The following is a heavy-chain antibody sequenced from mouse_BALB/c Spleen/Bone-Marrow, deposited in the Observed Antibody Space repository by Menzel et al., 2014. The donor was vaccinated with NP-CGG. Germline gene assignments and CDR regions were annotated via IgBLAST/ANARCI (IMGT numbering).Heavy chain of an antibody. Sequence: QVQLQQSGAELARPGASVKMSCKASGYTFTTYTMHWVQQRPGQGLEWVGYINPSTGFTNYNQIFKDKATLAADKSSSTAYMQLSSLTSEDSAVCYCARGGFLLRSLALDYWGQGTSVTVSS. CDR3: ARGGFLLRSLALDY. CDR1: GYTFTTYT. D-gene: IGHD1-1*01. CDR2: INPSTGFT. V-gene: IGHV1-4*01. J-gene: IGHJ4*01.